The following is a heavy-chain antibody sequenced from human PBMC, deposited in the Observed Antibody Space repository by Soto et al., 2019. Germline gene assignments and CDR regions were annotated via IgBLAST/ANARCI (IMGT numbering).Heavy chain of an antibody. CDR2: IYYSGST. CDR1: GGSISSYY. J-gene: IGHJ4*02. CDR3: ARVKYQLLSEFDY. Sequence: SETLSLTCTVSGGSISSYYWSWIRQPPGKGLEWIGYIYYSGSTNYNPSLKSRVTISVDTSKNQFSLKLSSVTAADTAVYYCARVKYQLLSEFDYWGQGTLVTVSS. D-gene: IGHD2-2*01. V-gene: IGHV4-59*01.